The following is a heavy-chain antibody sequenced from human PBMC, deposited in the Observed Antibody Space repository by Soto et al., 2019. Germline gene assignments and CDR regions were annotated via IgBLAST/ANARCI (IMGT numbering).Heavy chain of an antibody. CDR1: GFTFSSYA. CDR2: ISGSGGST. J-gene: IGHJ6*02. Sequence: GGSLRLSCAASGFTFSSYAMSWVRQAPGKGLEWVSAISGSGGSTYYADSVKGRFTISRDNSKNTLYLQMNSLRAEDTAVYYCAKPGSLVLRFCPDVWGQGTTVTVSS. V-gene: IGHV3-23*01. D-gene: IGHD3-3*01. CDR3: AKPGSLVLRFCPDV.